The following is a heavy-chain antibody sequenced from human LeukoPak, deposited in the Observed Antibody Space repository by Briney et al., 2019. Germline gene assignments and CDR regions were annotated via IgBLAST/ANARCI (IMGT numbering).Heavy chain of an antibody. CDR3: ARASYYYDSGGFDS. Sequence: GGSLRLSCAASGFTFDDYGMSWVRQAPGKGLEWVSSISTTGNDVYYVDSMKGRFTISRDNTKNSLYLQMHTLRAEDTAVYYCARASYYYDSGGFDSWGQGILVTVSS. D-gene: IGHD3-22*01. CDR2: ISTTGNDV. J-gene: IGHJ4*02. V-gene: IGHV3-21*01. CDR1: GFTFDDYG.